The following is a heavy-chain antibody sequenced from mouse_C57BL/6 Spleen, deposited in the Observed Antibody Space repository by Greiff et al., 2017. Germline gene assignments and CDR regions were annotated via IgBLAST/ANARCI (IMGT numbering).Heavy chain of an antibody. CDR1: GYTFTSYW. CDR2: FNPSNGGT. CDR3: ARSRAAQAPWFAY. V-gene: IGHV1-53*01. Sequence: QVQLQQPGTELVKPGASVKMSCKASGYTFTSYWMHWVKQRHGKGLEWIGNFNPSNGGTNSNEKFKSTATLTVAKSSSTAYMQLSSLTSEDSAVYECARSRAAQAPWFAYGGQGTLVTVSA. J-gene: IGHJ3*01. D-gene: IGHD3-2*02.